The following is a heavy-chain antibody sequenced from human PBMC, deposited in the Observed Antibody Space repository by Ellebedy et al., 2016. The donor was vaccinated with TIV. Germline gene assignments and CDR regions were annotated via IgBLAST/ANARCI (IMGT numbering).Heavy chain of an antibody. CDR3: ARGVPYYDSSGYCGWFDP. D-gene: IGHD3-22*01. CDR1: GGSISSYY. CDR2: IYYSGST. Sequence: MPSETLSLTCTVSGGSISSYYWSWIRQPPGKGLEWIGYIYYSGSTNYNPSLKSRVTISVDTSKNQFSLKLSSVTAADTAVYYCARGVPYYDSSGYCGWFDPWGQGTLVTVSS. V-gene: IGHV4-59*01. J-gene: IGHJ5*02.